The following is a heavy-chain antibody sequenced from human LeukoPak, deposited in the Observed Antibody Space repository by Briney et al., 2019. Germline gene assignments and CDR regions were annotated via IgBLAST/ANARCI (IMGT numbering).Heavy chain of an antibody. CDR3: ARVVAGIIYFDY. J-gene: IGHJ4*02. Sequence: SETLSLTCTVSGGFVRSGSYYWNWIRQPPGKGLEWIGYIHNSGSTNYNPSLKSRVTISVGTSKNQFSLNLSSATAADTAVYYCARVVAGIIYFDYWGQGTLVTVSS. V-gene: IGHV4-61*01. CDR1: GGFVRSGSYY. CDR2: IHNSGST. D-gene: IGHD6-19*01.